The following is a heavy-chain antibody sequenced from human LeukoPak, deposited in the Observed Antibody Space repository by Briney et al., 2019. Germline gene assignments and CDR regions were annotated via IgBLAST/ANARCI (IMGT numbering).Heavy chain of an antibody. D-gene: IGHD6-6*01. V-gene: IGHV4-30-2*01. Sequence: KPSQTLSLTCAVSGGSISSGGYSWSWIRQPPGKGLEWIGYIYHSGSTYYNPSLKSRVTISVDRSKNQFSLKLSSVTAADTAVYYCARGPSLYSSSYSWFDPWGQGTLVTVSS. J-gene: IGHJ5*02. CDR3: ARGPSLYSSSYSWFDP. CDR1: GGSISSGGYS. CDR2: IYHSGST.